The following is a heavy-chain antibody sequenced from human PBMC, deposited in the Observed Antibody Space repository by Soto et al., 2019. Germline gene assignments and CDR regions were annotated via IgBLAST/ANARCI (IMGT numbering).Heavy chain of an antibody. CDR2: IYSGGST. J-gene: IGHJ4*02. CDR3: VGEIRFLPRYPTPLPNDY. V-gene: IGHV3-53*01. CDR1: GFTVSSNY. D-gene: IGHD4-17*01. Sequence: GGSLRLSCAASGFTVSSNYMSWVRQAPGKGLEWVSVIYSGGSTYYADSVKGRFTISRDNSKNTLYLQMNSLRAEDTAVYYCVGEIRFLPRYPTPLPNDYWGQGTLVTVSS.